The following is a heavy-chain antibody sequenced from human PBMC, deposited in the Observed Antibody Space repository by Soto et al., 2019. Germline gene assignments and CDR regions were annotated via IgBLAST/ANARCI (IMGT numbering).Heavy chain of an antibody. CDR3: GSGSPRSYYYYYGMDV. CDR1: GYTFTSYA. J-gene: IGHJ6*02. D-gene: IGHD3-10*01. CDR2: INAGSGNT. V-gene: IGHV1-3*01. Sequence: ASVKVSCKASGYTFTSYAMHWVRQAPGQRLEWMGWINAGSGNTKYSQKFQGRVTMTRNTSISTAYMELSSLRSEDTAVYYYGSGSPRSYYYYYGMDVWGQGTTVTVSS.